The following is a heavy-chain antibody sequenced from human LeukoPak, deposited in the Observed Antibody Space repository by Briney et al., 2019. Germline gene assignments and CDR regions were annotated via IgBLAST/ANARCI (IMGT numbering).Heavy chain of an antibody. CDR1: GLIFSDAW. D-gene: IGHD3-9*01. CDR2: IKSKTHGGTT. CDR3: TTWNYDILTGYSI. V-gene: IGHV3-15*07. J-gene: IGHJ4*02. Sequence: GGSLRLSCAASGLIFSDAWMGWVRQAPGKGLEWVGRIKSKTHGGTTDYAAAVKGRFTISRDDSKSTLYLQMNSLKTEDTALYYCTTWNYDILTGYSIWGQGTLVTVSS.